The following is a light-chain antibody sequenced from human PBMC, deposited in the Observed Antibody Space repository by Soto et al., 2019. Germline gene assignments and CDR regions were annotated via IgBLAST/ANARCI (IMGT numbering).Light chain of an antibody. CDR2: GAS. J-gene: IGKJ1*01. CDR1: QNVNSNY. CDR3: QQYGSSPGT. Sequence: EIVLTQSPGTLSLSPGERDTLSCRASQNVNSNYLAWYQQKPGQAPRLVIYGASSRATGIPDRFSGSGSGTDFTLTISRLEPEDFAVYYCQQYGSSPGTFGQGTKVDIK. V-gene: IGKV3-20*01.